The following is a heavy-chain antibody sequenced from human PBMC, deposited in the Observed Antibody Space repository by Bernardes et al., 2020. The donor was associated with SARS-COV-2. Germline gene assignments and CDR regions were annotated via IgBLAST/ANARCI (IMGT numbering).Heavy chain of an antibody. CDR1: GFTFSDYY. CDR2: ISSSGSTI. V-gene: IGHV3-11*01. Sequence: GGSLRLSCAASGFTFSDYYMSWIRQAPGKGLEWVSYISSSGSTIYYADSVKGRFTISRDNAKNSLYLQMNSLRAEDTAVYYCARDVYPTRLRNSCMDVWGQGTTVTVSS. D-gene: IGHD4-17*01. J-gene: IGHJ6*02. CDR3: ARDVYPTRLRNSCMDV.